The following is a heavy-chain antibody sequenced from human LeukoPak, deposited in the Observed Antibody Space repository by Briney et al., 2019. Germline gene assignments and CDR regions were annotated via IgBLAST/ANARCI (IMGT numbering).Heavy chain of an antibody. Sequence: PGGSLRLSCAVSGFTFSAYAMHWVRQAPGKGLEWVAVISYDGSNKYYADSVKGRFTISGDKSKNTMYLQMNSLRPDDTAVYHCARGPGPIAGAKNAFDIWGLGTMVTVSS. J-gene: IGHJ3*02. D-gene: IGHD1-26*01. CDR1: GFTFSAYA. V-gene: IGHV3-30*01. CDR3: ARGPGPIAGAKNAFDI. CDR2: ISYDGSNK.